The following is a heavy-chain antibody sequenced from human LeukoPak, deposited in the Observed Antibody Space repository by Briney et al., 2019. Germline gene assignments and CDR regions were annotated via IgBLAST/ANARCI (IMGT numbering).Heavy chain of an antibody. J-gene: IGHJ4*02. CDR2: INSNSGGT. Sequence: GVSVKVSCKASGYTFTGYYMHWVRQAPGQGLEWMGWINSNSGGTNYAQKFQGRVTMIRDTSISMAYMELSRLRSDDTAVYYCARGRGGANDAPSDYWGQGTLVTVSS. V-gene: IGHV1-2*02. CDR3: ARGRGGANDAPSDY. CDR1: GYTFTGYY. D-gene: IGHD4/OR15-4a*01.